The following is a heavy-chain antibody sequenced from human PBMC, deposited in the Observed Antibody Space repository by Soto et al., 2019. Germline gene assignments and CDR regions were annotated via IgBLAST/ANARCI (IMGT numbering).Heavy chain of an antibody. CDR2: IIPLFGTP. V-gene: IGHV1-69*01. J-gene: IGHJ4*02. Sequence: QVQLVQSGAEVKKPGSSVKVSCKASGGIFSTYAISWLRQAPGQGLEWMGGIIPLFGTPNYAQRFQGRVTISADESTSTAYMELSRLRSEDTAVYYCARDRDYYGSRNYYNRIDFWGQGTLVTVSS. CDR1: GGIFSTYA. D-gene: IGHD3-10*01. CDR3: ARDRDYYGSRNYYNRIDF.